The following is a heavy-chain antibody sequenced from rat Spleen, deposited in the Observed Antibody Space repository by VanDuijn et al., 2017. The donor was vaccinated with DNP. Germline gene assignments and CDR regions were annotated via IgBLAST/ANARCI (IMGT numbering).Heavy chain of an antibody. J-gene: IGHJ2*01. V-gene: IGHV5S13*01. D-gene: IGHD4-6*01. CDR3: ATWDLDY. Sequence: EVQLVESGGGLVQPGRSLKLSCEASGFTFYNHGMAWVRQTPTKGLEWVAFISTGGDNTYYRDSVKGRFTISRDNAKNTQYLQMDSLRSEDTATYYCATWDLDYWGQGVMVTVSS. CDR2: ISTGGDNT. CDR1: GFTFYNHG.